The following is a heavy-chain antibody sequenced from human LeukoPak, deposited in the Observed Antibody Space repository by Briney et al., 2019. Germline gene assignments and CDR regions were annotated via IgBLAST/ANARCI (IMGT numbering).Heavy chain of an antibody. Sequence: ASVKVSCNVSGYTITSYGMSWVRQAPGQGLEWMGWISAYNGNTNYAQKLQGRVTMTTNTSTSTGYMELRSLRSDDPALYYCARNGYYDFWSGYSYHASVAYWGQGTLVTVSS. V-gene: IGHV1-18*01. CDR3: ARNGYYDFWSGYSYHASVAY. CDR2: ISAYNGNT. J-gene: IGHJ4*02. CDR1: GYTITSYG. D-gene: IGHD3-3*01.